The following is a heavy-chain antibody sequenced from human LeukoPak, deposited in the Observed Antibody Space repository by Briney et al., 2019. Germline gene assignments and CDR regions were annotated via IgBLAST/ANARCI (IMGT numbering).Heavy chain of an antibody. D-gene: IGHD3-22*01. CDR3: ARGSTYYDSSGQVPFDY. J-gene: IGHJ4*02. Sequence: GGSLRLSCAASGFMFSSNWMSWVRQAPGKGLEWVSYISSSSSTIYYADSVKGRFTISRDNAKNSLYLQMNSLRAEDTAVYYCARGSTYYDSSGQVPFDYWGQGTLVTVSS. V-gene: IGHV3-48*01. CDR2: ISSSSSTI. CDR1: GFMFSSNW.